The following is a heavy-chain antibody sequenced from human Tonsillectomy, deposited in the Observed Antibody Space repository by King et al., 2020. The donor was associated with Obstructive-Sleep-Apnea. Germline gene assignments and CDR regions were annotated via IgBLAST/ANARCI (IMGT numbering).Heavy chain of an antibody. CDR1: GFTFSDYY. Sequence: VQLVESGGGLVKPGGSLRLSCAASGFTFSDYYMSWIRQAPGKGLEWVACIRDNGNTIYYGDSVKGRFTIARDNAKNSLYLQMNSLRAEDTAVYYCSSSAVNPVRVSWGQGALVTVSS. CDR2: IRDNGNTI. J-gene: IGHJ1*01. CDR3: SSSAVNPVRVS. D-gene: IGHD4-23*01. V-gene: IGHV3-11*01.